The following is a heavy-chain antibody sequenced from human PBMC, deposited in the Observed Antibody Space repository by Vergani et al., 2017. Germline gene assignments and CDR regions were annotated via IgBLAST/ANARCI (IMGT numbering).Heavy chain of an antibody. J-gene: IGHJ6*02. CDR1: GYTFTYCY. V-gene: IGHV1-45*02. D-gene: IGHD2-2*01. CDR2: ITPFNGNT. Sequence: QMQLVQSGAEVKKTGSSVKVSCKASGYTFTYCYLHWVRQAPGQALEWMGWITPFNGNTNYAQKFQDRVTITRDRSMSTAYMELSSLRSEDTAMYYCATADPEYCSSTICYRGYYYYGMDVWGQGTTVTVSS. CDR3: ATADPEYCSSTICYRGYYYYGMDV.